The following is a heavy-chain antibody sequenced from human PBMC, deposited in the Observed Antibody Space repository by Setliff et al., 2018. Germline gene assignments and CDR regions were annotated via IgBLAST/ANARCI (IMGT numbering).Heavy chain of an antibody. V-gene: IGHV5-51*01. CDR3: ARHPYYYGSGTYLDNNNRWFDP. CDR2: IYPGDSIT. Sequence: PGASLKISCKGSGYSFSTCWIGWVRQTPGKGLEWMGIIYPGDSITRYSPSFQGQVTISVDKSINTAYLQWSSLRASDTAIYYCARHPYYYGSGTYLDNNNRWFDPWGQGTLVTVSS. J-gene: IGHJ5*02. CDR1: GYSFSTCW. D-gene: IGHD3-10*01.